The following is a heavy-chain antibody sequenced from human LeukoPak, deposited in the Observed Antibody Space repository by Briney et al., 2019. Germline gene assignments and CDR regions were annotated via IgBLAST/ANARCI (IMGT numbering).Heavy chain of an antibody. V-gene: IGHV5-51*01. J-gene: IGHJ3*02. CDR1: GYSFTSYW. Sequence: GESLKISCKGSGYSFTSYWIAWVRQMPGQGLGWIGIIYPGDSDTRYSPSFQGQVTISADKSISTAYLQWSSLKAPDPAMYYCARPYSSGWFGAFDIWGQGTMVTVSS. D-gene: IGHD6-19*01. CDR2: IYPGDSDT. CDR3: ARPYSSGWFGAFDI.